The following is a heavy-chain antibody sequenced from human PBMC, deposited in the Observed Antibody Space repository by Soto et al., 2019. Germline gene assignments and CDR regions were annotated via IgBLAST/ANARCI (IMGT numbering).Heavy chain of an antibody. CDR3: ARSQLELYYDFWSGSQSAFDI. CDR1: GGSFSGYY. Sequence: SETLSLTCAFYGGSFSGYYWSWIRQPPGKGLEWIGEINHSGSTNYNPSLKSRVTISVDTSKNQFSLKLSSVTAADTAVYYCARSQLELYYDFWSGSQSAFDIWGQGTMVTVSS. D-gene: IGHD3-3*01. CDR2: INHSGST. V-gene: IGHV4-34*01. J-gene: IGHJ3*02.